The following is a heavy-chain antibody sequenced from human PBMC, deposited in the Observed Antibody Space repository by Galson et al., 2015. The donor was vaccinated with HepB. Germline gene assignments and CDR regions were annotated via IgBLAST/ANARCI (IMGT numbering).Heavy chain of an antibody. CDR2: INSDVSTT. J-gene: IGHJ5*02. D-gene: IGHD7-27*01. CDR1: GFTFSSNW. V-gene: IGHV3-74*01. Sequence: SLRLSCAASGFTFSSNWMQWVRQAPGKGLEWVSRINSDVSTTSYTDSVKGRFTISRDNAKNTLYLQMNSLRAEDTAVYYCGNWGSTWGQGTLVTVPS. CDR3: GNWGST.